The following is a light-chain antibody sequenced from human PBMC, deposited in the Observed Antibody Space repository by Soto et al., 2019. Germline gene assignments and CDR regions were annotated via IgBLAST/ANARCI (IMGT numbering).Light chain of an antibody. CDR1: QTVIRN. V-gene: IGKV3-15*01. J-gene: IGKJ1*01. CDR2: GAS. Sequence: EIVLTQSPGTLSLSPGERATLSCRASQTVIRNYLAWHQQKPGQTPRLPIYGASTRATGIPARFSGSGSGTDFTLTISSLQSEDFAIYYCHQYNNWPRTFGQGTKVDIK. CDR3: HQYNNWPRT.